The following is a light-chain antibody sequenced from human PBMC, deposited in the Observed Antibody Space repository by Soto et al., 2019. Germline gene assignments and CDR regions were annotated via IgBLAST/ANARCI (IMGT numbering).Light chain of an antibody. CDR2: DAS. V-gene: IGKV1-5*01. J-gene: IGKJ1*01. Sequence: QVTQSPSSLSASVGDRVTITCRASQRVDRWLAWYQQKPGQAPKLLISDASTLESGVPSRFSGSGSVTEFTLTITSLQPDDFATYYCQQYKDYTYTFGQGTKV. CDR3: QQYKDYTYT. CDR1: QRVDRW.